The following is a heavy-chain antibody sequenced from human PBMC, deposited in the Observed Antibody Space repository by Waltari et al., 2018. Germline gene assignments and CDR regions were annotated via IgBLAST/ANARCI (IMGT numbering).Heavy chain of an antibody. CDR2: MSGTGDYT. V-gene: IGHV3-23*01. CDR3: AKDQAEWLVLDGYFDS. Sequence: EVQLLESGGDLEQPGGSLRISCVGSGFNFSNYAMNWVRQAPGKGLEWVSTMSGTGDYTYYADSVKCRFTISRDNSKNTVFLHMNNLRVEDTAIYFCAKDQAEWLVLDGYFDSWGQGTPVTVS. J-gene: IGHJ4*02. D-gene: IGHD6-19*01. CDR1: GFNFSNYA.